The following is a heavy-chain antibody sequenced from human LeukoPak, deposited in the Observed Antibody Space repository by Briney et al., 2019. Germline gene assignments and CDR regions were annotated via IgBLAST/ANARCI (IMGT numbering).Heavy chain of an antibody. CDR3: ARHGGRTYYDFWSGYYYFDY. V-gene: IGHV4-39*01. D-gene: IGHD3-3*01. CDR1: VGSISSSSYY. CDR2: IHYSGST. J-gene: IGHJ4*02. Sequence: SETPSLTPTVSVGSISSSSYYWGWIRQPPGKGLEWIGRIHYSGSTYYNPSLKSRVPISVDTSKNQFSLKLSSVTAAYTAVYYCARHGGRTYYDFWSGYYYFDYWGQGTLVTVSS.